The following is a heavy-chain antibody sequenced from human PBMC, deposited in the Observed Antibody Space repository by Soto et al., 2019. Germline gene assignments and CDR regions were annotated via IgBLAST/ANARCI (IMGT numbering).Heavy chain of an antibody. V-gene: IGHV3-74*01. D-gene: IGHD3-22*01. J-gene: IGHJ5*02. CDR1: GFTFSNYW. Sequence: AGGSLRLSCAASGFTFSNYWMHWVRLPPGKGLLWVSRINIGGSATNYAGSVEGRFTVSRDDAKNTLYLQMDSLRDDDTAVYYCARAYYDSSGYSLDPWGQGILVTVSS. CDR3: ARAYYDSSGYSLDP. CDR2: INIGGSAT.